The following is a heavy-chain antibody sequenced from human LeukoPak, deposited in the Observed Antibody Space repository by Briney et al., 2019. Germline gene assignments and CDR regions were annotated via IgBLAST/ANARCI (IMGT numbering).Heavy chain of an antibody. Sequence: PGGSLRLSCAASGFTFSDYYMSWVRQAPGKGLEWVSVIYSGGRAYYADSVKGRFTISRDNSKNTVYLQMNSLRAEDTAVYYCARDEWRGPYYWGQGTLVTVSS. J-gene: IGHJ4*02. CDR3: ARDEWRGPYY. CDR1: GFTFSDYY. V-gene: IGHV3-53*01. CDR2: IYSGGRA. D-gene: IGHD3-3*01.